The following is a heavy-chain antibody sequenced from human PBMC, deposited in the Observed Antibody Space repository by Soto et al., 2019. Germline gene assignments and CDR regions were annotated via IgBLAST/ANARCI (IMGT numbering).Heavy chain of an antibody. CDR3: AREGIVGDYYYYGMDV. CDR1: GYTFTSYA. D-gene: IGHD3-16*02. J-gene: IGHJ6*02. Sequence: WASVKVSCKASGYTFTSYAMHWVRQAPGQRLEWMGWINAGNGNTKYSQKFQGRVTITRDTSASTAYMELSSLRSEDTAVYYCAREGIVGDYYYYGMDVWGQGTTVTVSS. V-gene: IGHV1-3*01. CDR2: INAGNGNT.